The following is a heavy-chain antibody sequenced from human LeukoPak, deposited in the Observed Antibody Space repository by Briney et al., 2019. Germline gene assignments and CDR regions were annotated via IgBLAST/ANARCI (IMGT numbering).Heavy chain of an antibody. V-gene: IGHV3-11*04. J-gene: IGHJ4*02. D-gene: IGHD3-22*01. Sequence: GGSLRLSCAASGFTFSDYYMSWIRQAPGKGLEWVSYISSSGSTIYYADSVKGRFTISRDSAKNSLYLQMNSLRAEDTAVYYCAKDFPYDSSGYYPDYWGQGTLVTVSS. CDR1: GFTFSDYY. CDR2: ISSSGSTI. CDR3: AKDFPYDSSGYYPDY.